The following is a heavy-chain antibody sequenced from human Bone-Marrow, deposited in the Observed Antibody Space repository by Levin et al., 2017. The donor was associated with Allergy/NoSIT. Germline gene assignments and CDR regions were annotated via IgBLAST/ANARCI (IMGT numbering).Heavy chain of an antibody. V-gene: IGHV3-7*01. Sequence: GGSLRLSCAVSGFTFSSYWMSWVRQAPGKGLEWVANIKQDGSEKYYVDSVKGRFTISRDNAKNSLFLQMNSLRAEDTAVYYCGSALVYYDFSGGQGTMVTVSS. J-gene: IGHJ3*01. CDR3: GSALVYYDFS. CDR1: GFTFSSYW. D-gene: IGHD3-3*01. CDR2: IKQDGSEK.